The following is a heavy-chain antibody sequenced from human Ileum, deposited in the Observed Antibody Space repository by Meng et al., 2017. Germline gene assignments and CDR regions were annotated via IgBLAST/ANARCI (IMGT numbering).Heavy chain of an antibody. Sequence: GESLKISCAASGFTFSSHAMSWVRQAPGKGLEWVSDISGSGGSTYYADSVKGRFTISRDNSKNTLYLQMNSLRAEDTAVYYCANHLRVTGANWGQGTLVTVSS. J-gene: IGHJ4*02. D-gene: IGHD4-17*01. CDR2: ISGSGGST. V-gene: IGHV3-23*01. CDR1: GFTFSSHA. CDR3: ANHLRVTGAN.